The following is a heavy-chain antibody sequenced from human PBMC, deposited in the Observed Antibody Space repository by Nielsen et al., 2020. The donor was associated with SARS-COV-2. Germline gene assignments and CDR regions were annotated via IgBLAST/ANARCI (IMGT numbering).Heavy chain of an antibody. CDR1: GFTFDDYA. CDR2: ISWNSGSI. J-gene: IGHJ5*02. V-gene: IGHV3-9*01. Sequence: LRLSCAASGFTFDDYAMHWVRQAPGKGLEWVSGISWNSGSIGYADSVKGRFTISRDNAKNSLYLQMNSLRAEDTALYYCARNLAGYSTRLAFDPWGQGTLVTVSS. D-gene: IGHD6-13*01. CDR3: ARNLAGYSTRLAFDP.